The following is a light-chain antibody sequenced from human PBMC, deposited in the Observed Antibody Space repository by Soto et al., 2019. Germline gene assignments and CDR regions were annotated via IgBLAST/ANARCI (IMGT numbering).Light chain of an antibody. CDR1: QRVSSN. CDR2: GAS. J-gene: IGKJ1*01. Sequence: EIVMTQSPATLSVSPGERATLSCRASQRVSSNLAWYQQKPGQAPRLLIYGASTRATGIPARFSGSGSETEFTLPLSSLQSEDFAVYYCQQYNNWPPWTFGQGTKVEIK. CDR3: QQYNNWPPWT. V-gene: IGKV3-15*01.